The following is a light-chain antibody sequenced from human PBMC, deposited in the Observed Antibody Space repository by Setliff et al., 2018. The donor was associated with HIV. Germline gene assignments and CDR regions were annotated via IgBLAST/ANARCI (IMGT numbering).Light chain of an antibody. Sequence: YELTQPPSVSVAPGKTARITCGGNKIGSKSVHWYQQKPGQAPVLVVYDDSDRPSGIPERFSGSNSGNTATLTISRVEAGDEADYYCQVWDSSSDHYVFGTGTKAPS. J-gene: IGLJ1*01. CDR1: KIGSKS. CDR3: QVWDSSSDHYV. V-gene: IGLV3-21*03. CDR2: DDS.